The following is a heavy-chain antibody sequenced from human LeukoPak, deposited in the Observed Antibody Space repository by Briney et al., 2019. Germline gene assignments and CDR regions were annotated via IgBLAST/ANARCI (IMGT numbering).Heavy chain of an antibody. D-gene: IGHD3-22*01. Sequence: GGSLRLSCAASGFTFSSYAMSWVRQAPGKGLGWVSAISGSGGSTYYADSVKGRFTISRDNSKNTLYLQMNSLRAEDTAVYYCAKDYYDSSGYYLTNDAFDIWGQGTMVTVSS. J-gene: IGHJ3*02. CDR1: GFTFSSYA. CDR3: AKDYYDSSGYYLTNDAFDI. CDR2: ISGSGGST. V-gene: IGHV3-23*01.